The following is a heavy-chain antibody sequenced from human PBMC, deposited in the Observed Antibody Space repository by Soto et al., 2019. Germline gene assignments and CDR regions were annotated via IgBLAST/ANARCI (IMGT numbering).Heavy chain of an antibody. CDR2: MSYDGSNK. V-gene: IGHV3-30-3*01. D-gene: IGHD3-16*01. CDR1: GFTFSSYA. Sequence: QVQLVESGGGVVQPGRSLRLSCAASGFTFSSYAMHWVRRAPGKGLEWMAVMSYDGSNKYYADSVKGRFTISRDNSKNKLYLQMNSLRPEDTALYYGERYGGAYWGQGTLVIVSS. CDR3: ERYGGAY. J-gene: IGHJ4*02.